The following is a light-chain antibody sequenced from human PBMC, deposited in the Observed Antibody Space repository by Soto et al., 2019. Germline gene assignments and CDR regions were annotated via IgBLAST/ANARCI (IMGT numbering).Light chain of an antibody. CDR2: DVS. V-gene: IGLV2-14*03. CDR1: SSDVAAYNY. J-gene: IGLJ1*01. Sequence: QSVLTQPSSVSGSPGQSITISCTGTSSDVAAYNYVSWYQQHPGKAPKLMDYDVSNRPSGVSNRFSGSKSGNTVSLTISGLQAEDEADYYCSSYTSGGNYVFGTGTKVTVL. CDR3: SSYTSGGNYV.